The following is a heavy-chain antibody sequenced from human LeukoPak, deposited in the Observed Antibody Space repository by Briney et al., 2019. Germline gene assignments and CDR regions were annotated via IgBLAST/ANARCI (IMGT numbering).Heavy chain of an antibody. D-gene: IGHD2-21*02. J-gene: IGHJ4*02. CDR2: IYSGGTT. V-gene: IGHV3-53*01. Sequence: GGSLRLSCAASGFTVSSNYMSWVRQAPGKGLEWVSVIYSGGTTYYADSVKGRFTISRDNAKNSLYLQMNSLRAEDTAVYYCARDERFCGGDCYSDYWGQGTLVTVSS. CDR3: ARDERFCGGDCYSDY. CDR1: GFTVSSNY.